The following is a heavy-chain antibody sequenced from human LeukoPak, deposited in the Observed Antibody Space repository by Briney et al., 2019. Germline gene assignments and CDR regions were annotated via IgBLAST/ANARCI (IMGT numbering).Heavy chain of an antibody. CDR2: INPNSGGT. Sequence: ASVKVSCKASGYTFTGYYMHWVRQAPGQGLEWMGWINPNSGGTNYAQKFQGRVTMTRDTSIDTADMELSRLRSDDTAVYYCARGGQDALSRYYDFWSGLPFDIWGQGTMVTVSS. V-gene: IGHV1-2*02. D-gene: IGHD3-3*01. CDR3: ARGGQDALSRYYDFWSGLPFDI. CDR1: GYTFTGYY. J-gene: IGHJ3*02.